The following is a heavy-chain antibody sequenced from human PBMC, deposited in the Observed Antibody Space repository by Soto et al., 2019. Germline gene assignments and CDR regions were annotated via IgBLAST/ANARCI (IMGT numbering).Heavy chain of an antibody. CDR3: ARVIMVRGVRHWCDP. J-gene: IGHJ5*02. CDR2: IIPIFGTA. CDR1: GGTFSSYA. V-gene: IGHV1-69*01. D-gene: IGHD3-10*01. Sequence: QVQLVQSGAEVKKPGSSVKVSCKASGGTFSSYAISWVRQAPGQRLEWMGGIIPIFGTANYAQKFQGRGTITADESTSTAYMELSSRRSEDTAVYYGARVIMVRGVRHWCDPWGQGTLVTVSS.